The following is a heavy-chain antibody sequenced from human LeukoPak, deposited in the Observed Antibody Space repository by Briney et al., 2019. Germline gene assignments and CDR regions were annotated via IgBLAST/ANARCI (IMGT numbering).Heavy chain of an antibody. CDR1: GFTFSTHA. J-gene: IGHJ4*02. V-gene: IGHV3-23*01. D-gene: IGHD3-10*01. Sequence: GGSLRLSCAASGFTFSTHAMTWVRQAPGKGLEWVSAISDNAGRTYYADSVEGRFTISRDNSQSTLYLHTNSLRPEDTALYFCATTMGFWRDVFTSITHWGQGTLVTVSS. CDR2: ISDNAGRT. CDR3: ATTMGFWRDVFTSITH.